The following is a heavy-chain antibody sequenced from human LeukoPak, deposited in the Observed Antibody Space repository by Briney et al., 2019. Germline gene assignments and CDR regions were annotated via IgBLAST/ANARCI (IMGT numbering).Heavy chain of an antibody. Sequence: PEGSLRLSCAASGFTFSSYSMNWVRQAPGKGLEWVSSISSSSYIYYADSVKGRFTISRDNAKNSLYLQMNSLRAEDTAVYYCARVSKGGQRINYSSSSGRPWFDPWGQGALVTVSS. V-gene: IGHV3-21*01. J-gene: IGHJ5*02. CDR2: ISSSSYI. D-gene: IGHD6-6*01. CDR3: ARVSKGGQRINYSSSSGRPWFDP. CDR1: GFTFSSYS.